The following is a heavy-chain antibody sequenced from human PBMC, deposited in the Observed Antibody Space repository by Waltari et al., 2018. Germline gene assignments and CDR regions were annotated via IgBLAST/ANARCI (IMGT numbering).Heavy chain of an antibody. CDR2: INGDGTTA. J-gene: IGHJ3*01. D-gene: IGHD3-10*01. V-gene: IGHV3-74*01. CDR3: ARFPMYGSGIGGSSDAFDL. Sequence: EVQLVESGGGLVQPGGSLRLSCAASGFTFSNYWMHWVRQAPGKGLVWVSRINGDGTTATYADSVRGRFTLSRDNAKNTLYLQVNNLRVEDTAIYYCARFPMYGSGIGGSSDAFDLWGQGTTVTVSS. CDR1: GFTFSNYW.